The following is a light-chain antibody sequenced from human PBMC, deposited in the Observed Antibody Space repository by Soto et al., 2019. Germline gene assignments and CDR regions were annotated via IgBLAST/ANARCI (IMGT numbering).Light chain of an antibody. Sequence: DIQTIQSPSYLSASVGDRVTITFGTSQNINKYLSWYQQKPGKAPKLLIYATSTLQSGVPSRFSGSGSGTDFTLTISTLQPEDFATYYCLQTYSTPRTFGQGTKVDIK. CDR1: QNINKY. J-gene: IGKJ1*01. V-gene: IGKV1-39*01. CDR3: LQTYSTPRT. CDR2: ATS.